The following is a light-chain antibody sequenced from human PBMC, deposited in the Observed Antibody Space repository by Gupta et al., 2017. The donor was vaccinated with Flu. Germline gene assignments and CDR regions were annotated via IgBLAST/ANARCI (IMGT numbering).Light chain of an antibody. CDR1: QSISSW. CDR3: QQYNSYSYT. V-gene: IGKV1-5*03. Sequence: ASVGDRVTITCRASQSISSWLAWYQQKPGKAPKLLIYKASSLESGVPSRFSGSGSGTEFTLTISSLQPDDFATYYCQQYNSYSYTFGQGTKLEIK. CDR2: KAS. J-gene: IGKJ2*01.